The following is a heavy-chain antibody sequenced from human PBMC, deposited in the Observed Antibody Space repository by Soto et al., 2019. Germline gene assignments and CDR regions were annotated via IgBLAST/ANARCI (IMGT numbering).Heavy chain of an antibody. Sequence: QVQLVQSGAEVKKPGSSVKVSCKASGGTYSSYTISWVRQAPGQGLEWMGRIIPILGIANYAQKFQGRVTITADKSTSTAYMELSSLRSEDTAVYYCARDNGSGWGPIWGQGTMVTVSS. J-gene: IGHJ3*02. CDR2: IIPILGIA. CDR3: ARDNGSGWGPI. CDR1: GGTYSSYT. V-gene: IGHV1-69*08. D-gene: IGHD6-19*01.